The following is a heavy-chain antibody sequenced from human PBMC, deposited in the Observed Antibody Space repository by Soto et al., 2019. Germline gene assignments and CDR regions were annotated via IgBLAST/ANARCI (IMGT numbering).Heavy chain of an antibody. CDR2: ISSTSTYT. D-gene: IGHD6-19*01. Sequence: GGSLRLSCAASGVTFSSYAMNWVRQTQEKGRKWVSSISSTSTYTHYSDSVKGRFTISRDNANNSPFLQMNSLRAEDTATYYFSRDLALAGNYWGQDVLVAVSS. V-gene: IGHV3-21*01. J-gene: IGHJ4*02. CDR3: SRDLALAGNY. CDR1: GVTFSSYA.